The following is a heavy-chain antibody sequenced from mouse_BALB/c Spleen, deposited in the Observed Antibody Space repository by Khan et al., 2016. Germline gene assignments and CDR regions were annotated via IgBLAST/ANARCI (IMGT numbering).Heavy chain of an antibody. V-gene: IGHV5-4*02. CDR1: GFTFSDYY. CDR3: ARDWPYAMDY. CDR2: ISDDGDYT. J-gene: IGHJ4*01. Sequence: EVELVESGGGLVKPGGSLKLSCAASGFTFSDYYMYWVRQTPEKRLEWVATISDDGDYTYYPDSVKGRFTISRDNAKNNLYLQMSRLKSEDTAMYYCARDWPYAMDYWGQGTSVTVSS.